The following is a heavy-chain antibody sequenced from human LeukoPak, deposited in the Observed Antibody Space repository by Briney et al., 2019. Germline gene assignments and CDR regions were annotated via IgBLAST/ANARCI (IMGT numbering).Heavy chain of an antibody. Sequence: GASVKLSRKASGYTFSDYYMHWVRQAPGQGLEWMGVINPSGGSSRYAQKFQGRGTMTRDMSTSTVDMELSSLRSEDTAVYYCARDGCSSTNNCDENNWFDPWGQGTLVIVSS. D-gene: IGHD2-2*01. V-gene: IGHV1-46*01. CDR2: INPSGGSS. J-gene: IGHJ5*02. CDR1: GYTFSDYY. CDR3: ARDGCSSTNNCDENNWFDP.